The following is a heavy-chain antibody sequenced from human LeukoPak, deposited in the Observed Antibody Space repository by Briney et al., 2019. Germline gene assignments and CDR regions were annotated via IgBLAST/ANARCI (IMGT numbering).Heavy chain of an antibody. V-gene: IGHV1-2*02. D-gene: IGHD2-2*01. CDR3: ASQVVPAANYCYYGMDV. CDR2: INPNSGGT. Sequence: ASVKVSCKASGYTFTGYYMHWVRQAPGQGLEWMGWINPNSGGTNYAQKFQGRVTMTRDTSISTAYMELSRLRSDDTAVYYCASQVVPAANYCYYGMDVWGQGTTVTVSS. J-gene: IGHJ6*02. CDR1: GYTFTGYY.